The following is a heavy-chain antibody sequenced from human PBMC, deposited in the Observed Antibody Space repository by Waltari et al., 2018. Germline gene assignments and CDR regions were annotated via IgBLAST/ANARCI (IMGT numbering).Heavy chain of an antibody. CDR2: IYYRGST. V-gene: IGHV4-30-4*08. CDR1: GGSISSGDYY. CDR3: AREILPWSGSYYFDY. D-gene: IGHD1-26*01. Sequence: QVQLQESGPGLVKPSQTLSLTCTVSGGSISSGDYYWSWIRQPPGKGLEWIGYIYYRGSTYYNPSLTSRVTISVDTSKNQFSLKLSSVTAADTAVYYCAREILPWSGSYYFDYWGQGTLVTVSS. J-gene: IGHJ4*02.